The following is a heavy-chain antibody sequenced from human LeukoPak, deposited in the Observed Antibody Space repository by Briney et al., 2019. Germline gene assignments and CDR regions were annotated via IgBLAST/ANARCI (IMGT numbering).Heavy chain of an antibody. V-gene: IGHV3-30-3*01. CDR2: ISYDGSNK. CDR1: GFTFSSYA. J-gene: IGHJ4*02. CDR3: ARDQQEIDY. Sequence: GGSLRLSCAASGFTFSSYAMHWVRQAPGKGLEWVAVISYDGSNKYYADSVKGRFTISRDNSKNTLYLQMNSLRAEDTAVYYCARDQQEIDYWGQGTLVTVSS.